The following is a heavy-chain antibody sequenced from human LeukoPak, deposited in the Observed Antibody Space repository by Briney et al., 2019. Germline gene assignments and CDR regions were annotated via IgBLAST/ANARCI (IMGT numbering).Heavy chain of an antibody. CDR3: ARHDAGPVIRRGFDL. D-gene: IGHD2-21*02. Sequence: SETLSLTCSASGGSVSGYYWSWIRQPPGKGLEYIGYIYSSGATLYSPSLKSRVTISIDTSENHFSLKLGSVTAADTAVYYCARHDAGPVIRRGFDLWGQGTLVTVSS. CDR2: IYSSGAT. J-gene: IGHJ4*02. CDR1: GGSVSGYY. V-gene: IGHV4-59*08.